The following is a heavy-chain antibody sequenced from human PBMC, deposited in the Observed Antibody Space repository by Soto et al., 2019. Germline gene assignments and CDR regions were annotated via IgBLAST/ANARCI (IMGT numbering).Heavy chain of an antibody. J-gene: IGHJ4*02. D-gene: IGHD5-18*01. CDR3: ARDCPGPDTAMAPGDY. CDR2: INPSGGST. CDR1: GYTFTSYY. V-gene: IGHV1-46*01. Sequence: QVQLVQSGAEVKKPGASVKVSCKASGYTFTSYYMHWVRQAPGQGLEWMGIINPSGGSTSYAQKFQGRVTMTRDTSTSTVYMELSSLRSEDTAVYYCARDCPGPDTAMAPGDYWGQGTLVTVSS.